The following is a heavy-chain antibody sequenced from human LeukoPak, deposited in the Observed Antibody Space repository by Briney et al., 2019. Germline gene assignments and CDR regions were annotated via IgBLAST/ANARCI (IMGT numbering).Heavy chain of an antibody. Sequence: SETLSLTCTVSGGSISSYYWSWIRQPPGKGLEWIGYIYYSGSTNYNPSLKSRVTISVDTSKNQFSLKLSSVTAADTAVYYCARAVEYYDSSGYYYGDAFGIWGQGTMVTVSS. CDR2: IYYSGST. J-gene: IGHJ3*02. V-gene: IGHV4-59*01. D-gene: IGHD3-22*01. CDR1: GGSISSYY. CDR3: ARAVEYYDSSGYYYGDAFGI.